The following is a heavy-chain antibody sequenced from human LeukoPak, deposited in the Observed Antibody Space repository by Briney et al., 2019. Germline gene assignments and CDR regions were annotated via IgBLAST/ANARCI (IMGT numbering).Heavy chain of an antibody. CDR1: GFTFSNYW. V-gene: IGHV3-7*01. Sequence: GGSLTLSCVFSGFTFSNYWRKWVRQAPGEGLEWVASINEDGSGKYSMDSVKDRVTISRDNANNSLDLQINSLTVEDTAIYYCVRDDGDVWGKGTTVTVSS. CDR2: INEDGSGK. J-gene: IGHJ6*04. CDR3: VRDDGDV.